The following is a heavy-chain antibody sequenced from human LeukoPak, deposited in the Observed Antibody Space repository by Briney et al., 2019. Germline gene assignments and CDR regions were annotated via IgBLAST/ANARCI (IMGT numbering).Heavy chain of an antibody. Sequence: SVKVSCKASGGTFSSYAISWVRQAPGQGLEWMGGIIPIFGTANYVQKFQGRVTITADESTSTAYMELSSLRSEDTAVYYCARGALGYCSSTSCYEYYYYGMDVWGQGTTVTVSS. CDR1: GGTFSSYA. V-gene: IGHV1-69*13. J-gene: IGHJ6*02. D-gene: IGHD2-2*01. CDR3: ARGALGYCSSTSCYEYYYYGMDV. CDR2: IIPIFGTA.